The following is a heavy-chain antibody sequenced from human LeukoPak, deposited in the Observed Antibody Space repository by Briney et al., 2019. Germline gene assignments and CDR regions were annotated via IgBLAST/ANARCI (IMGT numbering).Heavy chain of an antibody. CDR1: GGTFTNYA. Sequence: GASVKVSCKASGGTFTNYAISWVRQAPGQGLEWMEGSTPIFATQSYAQKFQGGVPITGDESTSTAYMELRGLRSEDTAGYYCARWAGYGRITSGYSTFDYRGERTLVTVSS. CDR3: ARWAGYGRITSGYSTFDY. D-gene: IGHD2-2*02. V-gene: IGHV1-69*13. CDR2: STPIFATQ. J-gene: IGHJ4*02.